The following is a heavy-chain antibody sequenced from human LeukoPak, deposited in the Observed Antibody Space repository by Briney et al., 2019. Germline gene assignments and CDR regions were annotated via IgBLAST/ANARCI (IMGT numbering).Heavy chain of an antibody. J-gene: IGHJ6*02. V-gene: IGHV1-69*13. CDR2: IIPIFGTA. Sequence: SVKVSCKASGGTFSSYAISWVRQAPGQGLEWMGGIIPIFGTANYAQKFQGRVTITADESTSTAYMELNRLRSDDTAVYYCARDQASAAVGTVYYYHGMDVWGQGTTVTVSS. D-gene: IGHD6-13*01. CDR3: ARDQASAAVGTVYYYHGMDV. CDR1: GGTFSSYA.